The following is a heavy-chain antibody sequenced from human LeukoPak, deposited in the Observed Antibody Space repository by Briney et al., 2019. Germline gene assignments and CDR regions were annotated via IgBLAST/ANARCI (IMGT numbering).Heavy chain of an antibody. V-gene: IGHV4-34*01. D-gene: IGHD2-15*01. Sequence: PSETLSLTCAVYGGSFSGYYWSWIRQPPGKGLEWIGEINHSGSTSYNPSLKSRVTISVDTSKNQFSLKLSSVTAADTAVYYCASGVAVRDYWGQGTLVTVSS. J-gene: IGHJ4*02. CDR1: GGSFSGYY. CDR2: INHSGST. CDR3: ASGVAVRDY.